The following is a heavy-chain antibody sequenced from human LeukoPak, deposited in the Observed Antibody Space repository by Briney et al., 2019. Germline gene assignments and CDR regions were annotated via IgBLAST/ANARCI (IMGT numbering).Heavy chain of an antibody. J-gene: IGHJ4*02. CDR1: RFTFHDYA. D-gene: IGHD6-6*01. V-gene: IGHV3-9*03. CDR2: ISWNGATI. Sequence: GRSLRLSCAASRFTFHDYAMHWVRQAPGKGLEWVSGISWNGATIDYADSVKGRFTISRDNAKNSLYLQMNSLRPEDMALYYCAKGPTYSSSSLFDYWGQGTLVAVSS. CDR3: AKGPTYSSSSLFDY.